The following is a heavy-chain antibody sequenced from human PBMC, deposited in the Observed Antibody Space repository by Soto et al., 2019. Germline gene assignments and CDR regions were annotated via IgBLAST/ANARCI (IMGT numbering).Heavy chain of an antibody. D-gene: IGHD6-19*01. CDR3: ARDSHVGSGWQLTADY. J-gene: IGHJ4*02. CDR1: GFTFSSYG. CDR2: IWYDGSNK. Sequence: PGGSLRLSCAASGFTFSSYGMHWVRQAPGKGLEWVAVIWYDGSNKYYAESVKGRFTISRDNSKNTLYLQMNSLRAEDTAVYYCARDSHVGSGWQLTADYWGQGTLVT. V-gene: IGHV3-33*01.